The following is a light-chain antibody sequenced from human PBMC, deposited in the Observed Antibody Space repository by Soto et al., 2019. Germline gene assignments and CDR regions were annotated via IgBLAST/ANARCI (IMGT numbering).Light chain of an antibody. Sequence: EIVLTQSPGTLSLSPGERATLSCRASQSVSSSYLAWYQQKPGQAPRLLIYGASSRATGIPDRFSGSGSGTDFTLTISRLEPEDFAVYYCQQYGNSPITFGQGTRLEIX. CDR3: QQYGNSPIT. CDR1: QSVSSSY. CDR2: GAS. J-gene: IGKJ5*01. V-gene: IGKV3-20*01.